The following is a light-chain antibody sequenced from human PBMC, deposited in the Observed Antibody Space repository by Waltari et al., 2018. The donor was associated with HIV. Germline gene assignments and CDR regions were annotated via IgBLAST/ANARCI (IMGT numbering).Light chain of an antibody. V-gene: IGLV2-8*01. CDR3: SSYAGSKNLVV. CDR2: EFT. J-gene: IGLJ2*01. Sequence: QSALTQPPSASGSPGQSVTISCTGTRSDVGGYNYVSWYQQHPGKAPRLMIYEFTKRPSGVPARFSGSRSGNTASLTVSGLQAEDEADYFCSSYAGSKNLVVFGGGTKLTVL. CDR1: RSDVGGYNY.